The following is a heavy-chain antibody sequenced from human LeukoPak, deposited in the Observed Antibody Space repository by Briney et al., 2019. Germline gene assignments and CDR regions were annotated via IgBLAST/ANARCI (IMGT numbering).Heavy chain of an antibody. CDR1: RFTFSSYG. CDR3: AKDRCSNGVGCYYYYMDV. Sequence: HPGGSLRLSCAASRFTFSSYGMHWVRQAPGKGLEWVAYIQYDGSNEQYADSVKGRFSISRDSSKNILYPQMNSLRAEDTAVYYCAKDRCSNGVGCYYYYMDVWGKGTTVTISS. V-gene: IGHV3-30*02. J-gene: IGHJ6*03. CDR2: IQYDGSNE. D-gene: IGHD2-8*01.